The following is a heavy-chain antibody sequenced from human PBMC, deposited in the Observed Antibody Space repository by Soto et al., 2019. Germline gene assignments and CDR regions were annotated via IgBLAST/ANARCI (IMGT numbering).Heavy chain of an antibody. CDR1: GYTFTRYW. V-gene: IGHV5-10-1*01. J-gene: IGHJ6*02. CDR2: IDPSDSYT. CDR3: ARRMKIAADAPSYYYAMDV. Sequence: GESLKISCKGSGYTFTRYWIAWVRQMPGKGLEWMGRIDPSDSYTNYSPSFQGHVTISADKSVGTAFLQWSSLTASDTAMYYCARRMKIAADAPSYYYAMDVWGQGTTVTVSS. D-gene: IGHD6-13*01.